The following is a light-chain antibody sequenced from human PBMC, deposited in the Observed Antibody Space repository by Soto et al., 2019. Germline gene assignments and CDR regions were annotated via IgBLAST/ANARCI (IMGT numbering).Light chain of an antibody. CDR3: ETWDSNTRV. Sequence: QLVLTQSSSASASLGSSVKLTCTLSSGHSSYIIAWHQQQPGKAPRYLMKLEGSGSYNKGSGVPDRFSGPSSGADRYLTISNLQSEDEADYYCETWDSNTRVFGGGTQLTVL. CDR1: SGHSSYI. J-gene: IGLJ3*02. V-gene: IGLV4-60*03. CDR2: LEGSGSY.